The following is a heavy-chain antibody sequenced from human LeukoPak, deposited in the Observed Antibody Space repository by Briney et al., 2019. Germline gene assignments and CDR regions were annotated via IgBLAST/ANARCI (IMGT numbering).Heavy chain of an antibody. CDR1: GFTFSSYG. Sequence: GGSLRLSCAASGFTFSSYGMSWVRQAPGKGLEWVSTISGSGVTTYYADSVKGRFTISRDNSQNTLYLQMNSLRAEDTAVYYCAKEYYDSSGYYDSGDYWGQGTLVTVSS. V-gene: IGHV3-23*01. D-gene: IGHD3-22*01. J-gene: IGHJ4*02. CDR3: AKEYYDSSGYYDSGDY. CDR2: ISGSGVTT.